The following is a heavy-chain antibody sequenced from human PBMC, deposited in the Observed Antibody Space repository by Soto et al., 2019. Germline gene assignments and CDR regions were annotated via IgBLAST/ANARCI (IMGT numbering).Heavy chain of an antibody. J-gene: IGHJ4*02. CDR2: IYSGGST. Sequence: EVPLVESGGGLVQPGGSLRLSCAASGFTVSSNYMSWVRQAPGKGLEWVSLIYSGGSTQNADSVKGRFTISRDNSKNTLYLQMNSLRAEDTAVYYCARGGGGGYDFGYWGQGTLVTVSS. V-gene: IGHV3-66*01. CDR3: ARGGGGGYDFGY. D-gene: IGHD5-12*01. CDR1: GFTVSSNY.